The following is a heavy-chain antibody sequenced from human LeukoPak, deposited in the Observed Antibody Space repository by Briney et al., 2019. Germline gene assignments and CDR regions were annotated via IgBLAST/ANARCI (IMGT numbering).Heavy chain of an antibody. V-gene: IGHV3-11*04. Sequence: PGGSLRLSCAASGFTFSDYYMSWIRQAPGKGLEWVSYISSSGSTIYYADSVKGRFTISRDNAKNSLYLQMNSLRAEDTTVYYCASSSSRYSYSFDYWGQGTLVTVAS. J-gene: IGHJ4*02. CDR2: ISSSGSTI. D-gene: IGHD5-18*01. CDR1: GFTFSDYY. CDR3: ASSSSRYSYSFDY.